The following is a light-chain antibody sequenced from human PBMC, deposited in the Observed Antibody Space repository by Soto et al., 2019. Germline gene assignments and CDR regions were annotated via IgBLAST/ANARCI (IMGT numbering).Light chain of an antibody. Sequence: DIQMTQSPSSLSASVGDSVTITCLASQNIRNWLAWYQQKPGKAPKLLIYDASSLESGVPSRFSGSGSGTEFTLTISSLQPDDFATYYCQQYSSSSEWTFGQGTKVDIK. CDR1: QNIRNW. J-gene: IGKJ1*01. V-gene: IGKV1-5*01. CDR3: QQYSSSSEWT. CDR2: DAS.